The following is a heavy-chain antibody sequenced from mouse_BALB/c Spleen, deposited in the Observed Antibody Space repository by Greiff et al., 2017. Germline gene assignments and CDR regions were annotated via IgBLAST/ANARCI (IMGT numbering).Heavy chain of an antibody. CDR2: ISSGGSYT. J-gene: IGHJ2*01. V-gene: IGHV5-6-4*01. CDR1: GFTFSSYT. D-gene: IGHD2-14*01. CDR3: TRGRGVRQGADY. Sequence: EVQRVESGGGLVKPGGSLKLSCAASGFTFSSYTMSWVRQTPEKRLEWVATISSGGSYTYYPDSVKGRFTISRDNAKNTLYLQMSSLKSEDTAMYYCTRGRGVRQGADYWGQGTTLTVSS.